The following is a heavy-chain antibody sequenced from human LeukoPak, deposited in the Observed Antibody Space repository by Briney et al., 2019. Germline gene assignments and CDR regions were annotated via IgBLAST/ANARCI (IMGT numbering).Heavy chain of an antibody. CDR3: ARSGSSLYYFDY. CDR2: INWNGGST. Sequence: GGSLRLSCAASGFTFSSYWMSWVRQAPGKGLEWVSGINWNGGSTGYADSVKGRFTISRDNAKNSLYLQMNSLRAEDTALYHCARSGSSLYYFDYWGQGTLVTVSS. J-gene: IGHJ4*02. CDR1: GFTFSSYW. V-gene: IGHV3-20*01. D-gene: IGHD3-3*01.